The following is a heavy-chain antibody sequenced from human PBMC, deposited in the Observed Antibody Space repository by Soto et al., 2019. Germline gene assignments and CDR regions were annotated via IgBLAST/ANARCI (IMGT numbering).Heavy chain of an antibody. CDR2: ISSNGGST. Sequence: PGGSLRLSCAASGFTFSSYAMHWVRQAPGKGLEYVSAISSNGGSTYYANSVKGRFTISRDNSKNTLYLQMGSLRAEDMAVYYGAKDWALGKQQLEYPDYWGQGTLVTVSS. D-gene: IGHD6-13*01. CDR1: GFTFSSYA. V-gene: IGHV3-64*01. CDR3: AKDWALGKQQLEYPDY. J-gene: IGHJ4*02.